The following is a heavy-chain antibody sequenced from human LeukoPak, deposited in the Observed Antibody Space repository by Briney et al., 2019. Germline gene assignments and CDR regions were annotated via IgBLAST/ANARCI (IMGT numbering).Heavy chain of an antibody. J-gene: IGHJ4*02. Sequence: PSETLSLTCTVSGGSISSYYWSWIRQPPGKGLEWIGYIYYSGSTNYNPSLKSRVTISVDTSKNQFSLKLSSVTAADTAVYYCARAGGYCSSTGCSHYFDYWGQGTLVTVSS. D-gene: IGHD2-2*01. CDR1: GGSISSYY. CDR3: ARAGGYCSSTGCSHYFDY. CDR2: IYYSGST. V-gene: IGHV4-59*01.